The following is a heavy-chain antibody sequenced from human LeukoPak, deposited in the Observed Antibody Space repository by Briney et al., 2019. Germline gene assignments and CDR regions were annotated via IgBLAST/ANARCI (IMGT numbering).Heavy chain of an antibody. V-gene: IGHV3-23*01. Sequence: GGSLRLSCAASGFTLSTSAMSWVRQAPGKGLEWVSNISGSGGGTYYADSVKGRFTISRDNSKNTLYLQMNSLRAEDTAVYYCAKGTAAVDYWGQGTLVTVSS. D-gene: IGHD6-13*01. CDR1: GFTLSTSA. CDR3: AKGTAAVDY. CDR2: ISGSGGGT. J-gene: IGHJ4*02.